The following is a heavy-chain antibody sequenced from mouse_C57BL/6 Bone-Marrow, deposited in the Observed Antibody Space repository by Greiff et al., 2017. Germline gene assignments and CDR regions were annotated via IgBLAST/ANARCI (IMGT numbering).Heavy chain of an antibody. J-gene: IGHJ4*01. CDR2: IYPRSGNT. CDR1: GYTFTSYG. Sequence: QVHVKQSGAELARPGASVKLSCKASGYTFTSYGISWVKQRTGQGLEWIGEIYPRSGNTYYNEKFKGKATLTADKSSSTAYMELRSLTSEDSAVYFCARRWGFYDHYAMDYWGRGTAVTVS. D-gene: IGHD2-3*01. CDR3: ARRWGFYDHYAMDY. V-gene: IGHV1-81*01.